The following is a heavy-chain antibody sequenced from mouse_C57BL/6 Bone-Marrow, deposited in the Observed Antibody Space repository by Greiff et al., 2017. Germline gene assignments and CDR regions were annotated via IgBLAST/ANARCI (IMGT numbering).Heavy chain of an antibody. J-gene: IGHJ2*01. Sequence: QVQLQQPGAELVMPGASVKLSCKASGYTFTSYWMHWVKQRPGQGLEWIGEIDPSDSYTNYNQKFKGKSTLTVDKSSSTAYMQLSSLTSEDSAVYYCARERGYYGSTIDDWGQGTTLTVSS. CDR1: GYTFTSYW. CDR3: ARERGYYGSTIDD. D-gene: IGHD1-1*01. V-gene: IGHV1-69*01. CDR2: IDPSDSYT.